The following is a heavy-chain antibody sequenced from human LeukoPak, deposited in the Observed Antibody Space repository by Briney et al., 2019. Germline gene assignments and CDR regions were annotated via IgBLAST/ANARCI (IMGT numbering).Heavy chain of an antibody. Sequence: ASVKVSCKASGYTFTGYYMHWVRQAPGQGLEWMGGIIPIFGTTNSAQKFQGRVTITADESTSTAYMELSSLRSEDTAVYYCARNMVRGVIQGYFEYWGQGTLVTVSS. V-gene: IGHV1-69*13. CDR2: IIPIFGTT. D-gene: IGHD3-10*01. CDR3: ARNMVRGVIQGYFEY. J-gene: IGHJ4*02. CDR1: GYTFTGYY.